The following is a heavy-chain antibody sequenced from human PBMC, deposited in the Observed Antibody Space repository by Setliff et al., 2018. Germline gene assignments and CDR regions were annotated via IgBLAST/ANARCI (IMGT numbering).Heavy chain of an antibody. D-gene: IGHD2-2*01. CDR2: IIPNFGTT. CDR3: AREVVVVKSAINYYYYMDV. V-gene: IGHV1-69*05. CDR1: GGTFRSYG. Sequence: SVKVSCKASGGTFRSYGIGWVRQAPGQGLEWMGGIIPNFGTTSYAQKFQGRVTITTDESTNTAYMELSSLRSDDTAVFYCAREVVVVKSAINYYYYMDVWGRGTLVTVSS. J-gene: IGHJ6*03.